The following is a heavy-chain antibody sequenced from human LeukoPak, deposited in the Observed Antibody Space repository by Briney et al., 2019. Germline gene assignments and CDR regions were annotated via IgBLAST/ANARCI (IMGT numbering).Heavy chain of an antibody. Sequence: PSQALSLTCTVSGGSISRYYWSWFRQPAGKRLEWIGHIYNSGSTNYNPSLKGRVTMSVATSKNQFSLHLSSVTAADTAVYYCARSAFLVTAPGLYYFDYWGQGTLVAVSS. CDR3: ARSAFLVTAPGLYYFDY. CDR1: GGSISRYY. CDR2: IYNSGST. V-gene: IGHV4-4*07. D-gene: IGHD6-13*01. J-gene: IGHJ4*02.